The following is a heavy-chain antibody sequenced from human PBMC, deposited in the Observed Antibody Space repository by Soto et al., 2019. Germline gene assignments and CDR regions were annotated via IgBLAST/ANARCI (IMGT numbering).Heavy chain of an antibody. D-gene: IGHD3-22*01. CDR1: GVTFSSYA. CDR2: IIPIFGTA. Sequence: SVKVSCKASGVTFSSYAISWVRQAPGQGLEWMGGIIPIFGTANYAQKFQGRVTITADESTSTAYMELSSLRSEDTAVYYCARPNRDSSGAYGMDVWGQGTTVTVSS. V-gene: IGHV1-69*13. J-gene: IGHJ6*02. CDR3: ARPNRDSSGAYGMDV.